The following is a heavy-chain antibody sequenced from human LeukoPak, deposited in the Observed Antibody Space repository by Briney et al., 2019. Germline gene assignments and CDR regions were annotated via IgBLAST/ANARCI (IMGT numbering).Heavy chain of an antibody. J-gene: IGHJ4*02. D-gene: IGHD1-26*01. Sequence: GGSLRLSCAASGFTFSIYAMSWVRQAPGKGLEWVSAISGSGGTAYYADSVKGRFTISRDNAKNSLCLQMNSLRAEDTAVYYCARTRIEGATNRYFDYWGQGTLVTVSS. CDR1: GFTFSIYA. CDR3: ARTRIEGATNRYFDY. CDR2: ISGSGGTA. V-gene: IGHV3-23*01.